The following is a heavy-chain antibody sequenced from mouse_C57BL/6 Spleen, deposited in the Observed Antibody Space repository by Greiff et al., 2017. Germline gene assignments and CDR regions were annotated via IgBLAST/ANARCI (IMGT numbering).Heavy chain of an antibody. Sequence: EVQLQESGPGLVKPSQSLSLTCSVPGYSITSGYYWNWIRQFPGNKLEWMGYISYDGSNNYNPSLKNRISITRDTSKNQFFLKLNSLTTEDTATYYCARGGYYGNSAWFAYWGQGTLVTVSA. CDR3: ARGGYYGNSAWFAY. J-gene: IGHJ3*01. V-gene: IGHV3-6*01. D-gene: IGHD2-1*01. CDR1: GYSITSGYY. CDR2: ISYDGSN.